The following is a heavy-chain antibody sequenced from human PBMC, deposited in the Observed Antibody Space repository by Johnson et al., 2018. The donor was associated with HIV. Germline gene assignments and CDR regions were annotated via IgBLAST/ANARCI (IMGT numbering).Heavy chain of an antibody. J-gene: IGHJ3*02. CDR3: AREIRITMIKGHGGVAFDI. V-gene: IGHV3-20*04. D-gene: IGHD3-22*01. Sequence: VQLVESGGGVVRPGGSLRLSCAASGFTFDDYGMSWVRQAPGKGLEWVSGINWNGGSTSYADSGKGRFTISRDNAKNYLYLQMNSLRAEYTALYYCAREIRITMIKGHGGVAFDIWGQGTMVTVSS. CDR2: INWNGGST. CDR1: GFTFDDYG.